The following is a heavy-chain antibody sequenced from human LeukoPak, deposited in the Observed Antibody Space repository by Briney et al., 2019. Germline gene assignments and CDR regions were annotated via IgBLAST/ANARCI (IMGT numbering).Heavy chain of an antibody. J-gene: IGHJ4*02. Sequence: GGSLRLSCAASGFTFSSSWMHWVRQAPGKGLVWVSRINGDGSSTRCADSVMGRFTISRDNAKNTLYPQMNSLRAEDTAVYYCAKELVVRAGDYFDYWGQGTLVTVSS. CDR1: GFTFSSSW. V-gene: IGHV3-74*01. CDR3: AKELVVRAGDYFDY. CDR2: INGDGSST. D-gene: IGHD2-2*01.